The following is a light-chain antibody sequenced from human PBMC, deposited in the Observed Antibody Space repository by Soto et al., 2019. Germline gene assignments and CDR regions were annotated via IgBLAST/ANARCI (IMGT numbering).Light chain of an antibody. CDR1: QSVSSSY. V-gene: IGKV3-20*01. CDR2: GAS. CDR3: QQYGSSPRT. J-gene: IGKJ1*01. Sequence: TLSLSPGERATLSCRASQSVSSSYLAWYQQKPGQAPRLLIYGASSRATGIPDRFSGSGSGTDFTLTISRLEPEDFAVYYWQQYGSSPRTFGQGTKVDIK.